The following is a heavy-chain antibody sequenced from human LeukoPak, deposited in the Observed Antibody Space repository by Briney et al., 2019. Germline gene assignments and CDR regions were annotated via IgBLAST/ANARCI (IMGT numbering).Heavy chain of an antibody. J-gene: IGHJ4*02. Sequence: GGSLRLSCAASGFTFSSYTMYWVRQAPGKGLEWVAFIRYDGNNKYYADSVKGRFTISRDNSESTLYLQLNSLRAEDTAVYYCTTITVASHFDYWGPGTLVTVSS. CDR2: IRYDGNNK. D-gene: IGHD6-19*01. V-gene: IGHV3-30*02. CDR3: TTITVASHFDY. CDR1: GFTFSSYT.